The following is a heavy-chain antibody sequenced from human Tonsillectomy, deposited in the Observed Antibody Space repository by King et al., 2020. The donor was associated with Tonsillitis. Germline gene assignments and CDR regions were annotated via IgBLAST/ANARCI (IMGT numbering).Heavy chain of an antibody. CDR2: INPNSGGT. CDR1: GYTFTAFY. J-gene: IGHJ4*02. CDR3: ARNFDDLTGCDY. Sequence: QLVQSGAEVKKPGASVTVSCETSGYTFTAFYMHWVRQAPGQGLEWMGWINPNSGGTNYAQKFQGRVTMTRDTSISTAYMDLSRLRSDDTAVYYCARNFDDLTGCDYWGQGTLVTVSS. D-gene: IGHD3-9*01. V-gene: IGHV1-2*02.